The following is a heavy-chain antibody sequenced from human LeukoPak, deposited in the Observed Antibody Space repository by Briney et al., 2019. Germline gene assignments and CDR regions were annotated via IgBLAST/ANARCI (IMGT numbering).Heavy chain of an antibody. J-gene: IGHJ4*02. CDR2: ISYDGGDK. Sequence: PRRSLRLSCAASGFTFSSNAMHWVRQAPGKGLEWVAIISYDGGDKYYADSVKGRFTISRDNSKNTLDLQMNNLRTEDTAVYYCAKDQGIQLGIDYWGQGSLDSLSS. CDR1: GFTFSSNA. D-gene: IGHD1-1*01. CDR3: AKDQGIQLGIDY. V-gene: IGHV3-30*18.